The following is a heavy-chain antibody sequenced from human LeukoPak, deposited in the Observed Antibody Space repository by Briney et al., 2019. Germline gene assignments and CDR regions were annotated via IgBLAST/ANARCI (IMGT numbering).Heavy chain of an antibody. CDR2: IHTSWTT. J-gene: IGHJ4*02. V-gene: IGHV4-4*09. Sequence: PSETLSLTCTVSGGSMSGYYWSWFRQPPGKALEWIGYIHTSWTTKYNPSFKSRVTISEDMSKNQFSLKLSSVSAADTAVFYCARLRGPWYVDYGGRGTLVIVSS. D-gene: IGHD4-17*01. CDR1: GGSMSGYY. CDR3: ARLRGPWYVDY.